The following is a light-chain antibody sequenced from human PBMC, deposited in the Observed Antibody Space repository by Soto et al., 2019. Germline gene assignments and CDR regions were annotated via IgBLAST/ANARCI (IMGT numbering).Light chain of an antibody. CDR3: SSYAASNNFYFV. Sequence: QSALTQPPSASGSHGQSVTISCTGTSSDVGGYNYVSWYQQYPGRAPKLMIYEVTKRPSGVPDRFSGSKSGNTASLTVSRLQAEDEADYYCSSYAASNNFYFVFGGGTKLTVL. J-gene: IGLJ3*02. V-gene: IGLV2-8*01. CDR1: SSDVGGYNY. CDR2: EVT.